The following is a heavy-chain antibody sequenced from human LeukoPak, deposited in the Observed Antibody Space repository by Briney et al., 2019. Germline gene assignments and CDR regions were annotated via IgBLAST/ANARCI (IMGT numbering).Heavy chain of an antibody. CDR2: IYPGDSDA. D-gene: IGHD2-15*01. CDR3: AKPSPRYCSGGTCDAFDI. J-gene: IGHJ3*02. CDR1: GYSFTNYW. V-gene: IGHV5-51*01. Sequence: GASLKISCKGSGYSFTNYWIGWVRQMPGKGLEWMGIIYPGDSDARYSPSFQGQVTISADKSISTVYLQWSSLKASDTAMYYCAKPSPRYCSGGTCDAFDIWGQGTMVTVSS.